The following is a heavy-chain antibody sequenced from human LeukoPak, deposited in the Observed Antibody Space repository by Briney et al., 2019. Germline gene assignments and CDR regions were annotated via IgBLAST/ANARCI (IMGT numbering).Heavy chain of an antibody. CDR3: ARDVGYCSSTSCYSSGWYDY. Sequence: SETLSLTCTVSGYSISSGYYWGWIRQPPGKGLEWIGRIYTSGSTNYNPSLKSRVTISVDTSKNQFSLKLSFVTAADTAVYYCARDVGYCSSTSCYSSGWYDYWGQGTLVTVSS. V-gene: IGHV4-38-2*02. CDR2: IYTSGST. CDR1: GYSISSGYY. J-gene: IGHJ4*02. D-gene: IGHD2-2*02.